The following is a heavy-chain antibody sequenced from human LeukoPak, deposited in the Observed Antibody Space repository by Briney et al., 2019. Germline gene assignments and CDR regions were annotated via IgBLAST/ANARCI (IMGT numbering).Heavy chain of an antibody. J-gene: IGHJ4*02. Sequence: GGSLRLSCAASGFMFSSYSMNWARLPPGKGLEWVSYISSGSTYMYYADTLKGQFTISRDNAKSSLYLQMNSLRAEDTAMYYCARDIVHCGGDCYPGRGFDYWGQGTLVTVSS. CDR1: GFMFSSYS. V-gene: IGHV3-21*01. CDR2: ISSGSTYM. D-gene: IGHD2-21*02. CDR3: ARDIVHCGGDCYPGRGFDY.